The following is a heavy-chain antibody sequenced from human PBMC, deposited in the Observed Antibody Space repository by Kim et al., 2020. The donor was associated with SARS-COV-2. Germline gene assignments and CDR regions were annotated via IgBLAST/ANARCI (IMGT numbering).Heavy chain of an antibody. J-gene: IGHJ4*02. CDR2: IRSKSYGGTT. D-gene: IGHD6-13*01. Sequence: GGSLRLSCTASGFTFGDYAMSWVRQAPGKGLEWVGLIRSKSYGGTTEYAASVKGRFAISRDNSKSIAYLQMNSLNTEDTGVYYCTSDRHSSDWLRNRRDLDYWGQGTRVTVSS. V-gene: IGHV3-49*04. CDR1: GFTFGDYA. CDR3: TSDRHSSDWLRNRRDLDY.